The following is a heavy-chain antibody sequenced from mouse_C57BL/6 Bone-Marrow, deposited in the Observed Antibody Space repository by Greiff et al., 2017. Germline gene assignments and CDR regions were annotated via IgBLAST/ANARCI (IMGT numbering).Heavy chain of an antibody. CDR2: IFPRDGST. J-gene: IGHJ1*03. CDR3: ARDYSSSYWYFDV. Sequence: VQLQQSGPELVKPGASVKLSCKASGYTFTSYGINWVKQRPGQGLEWIGWIFPRDGSTKYNEKFKGKATLTVDTSSSTAYMELHSLTSEDSAVYICARDYSSSYWYFDVWGTGTTVTVSS. V-gene: IGHV1-85*01. D-gene: IGHD1-1*01. CDR1: GYTFTSYG.